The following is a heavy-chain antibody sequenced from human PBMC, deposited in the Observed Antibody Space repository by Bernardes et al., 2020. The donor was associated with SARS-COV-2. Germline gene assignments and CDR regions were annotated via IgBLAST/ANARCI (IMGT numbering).Heavy chain of an antibody. J-gene: IGHJ6*02. CDR1: GFTFSNGW. V-gene: IGHV3-15*01. D-gene: IGHD2-21*02. CDR2: IKSKTDGVTT. CDR3: TTEISGDWGYYYYGMDV. Sequence: GGSLRLSCADSGFTFSNGWMSWVRQAPGKGLEWVGRIKSKTDGVTTDYAAPVKGRFTISRDDSKNTLYLQMNSLKTEDTAVYYCTTEISGDWGYYYYGMDVWGQGTTVTVSS.